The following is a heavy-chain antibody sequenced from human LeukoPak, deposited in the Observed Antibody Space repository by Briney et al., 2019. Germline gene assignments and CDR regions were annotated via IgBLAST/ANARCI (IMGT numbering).Heavy chain of an antibody. CDR3: AKSPYGDYGLFDY. CDR1: GFTFSSYG. J-gene: IGHJ4*02. CDR2: ISGSGGST. Sequence: QSGGSLRLSCAASGFTFSSYGMSWVRQAPGKGLEWVSAISGSGGSTYYADSVKGRFTISRDNSKNTLYLQMNSLRAEDTAVYYCAKSPYGDYGLFDYWGQGTLVTVSS. D-gene: IGHD4-17*01. V-gene: IGHV3-23*01.